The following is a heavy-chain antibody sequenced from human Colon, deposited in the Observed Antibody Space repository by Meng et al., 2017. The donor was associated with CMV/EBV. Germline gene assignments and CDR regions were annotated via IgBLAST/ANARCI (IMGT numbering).Heavy chain of an antibody. J-gene: IGHJ6*02. Sequence: SLKISCVGSGFRFDHYGMHWVRQVPGKGLEWVSGISVNSIGEYSESVKGRFTISRDNAKNSLYLQMNSLKPEDTALHYCVKDMSVTNWGSGGLDVWGQGTTVTVSS. V-gene: IGHV3-9*01. CDR2: ISVNSIG. CDR1: GFRFDHYG. D-gene: IGHD3-10*01. CDR3: VKDMSVTNWGSGGLDV.